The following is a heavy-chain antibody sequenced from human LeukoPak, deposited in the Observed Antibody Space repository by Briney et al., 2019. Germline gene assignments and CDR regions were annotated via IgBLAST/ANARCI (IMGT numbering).Heavy chain of an antibody. CDR2: IRSKAYGGTT. CDR1: GFTFGDYA. V-gene: IGHV3-49*04. CDR3: TRDQGRYFDWPIRH. Sequence: PGGSLRLSCTASGFTFGDYAMSWVRQAPGKGLEWVGFIRSKAYGGTTEYAASVKGRFTISRDDSKSIAYLQMNSLKTEDTAVYYCTRDQGRYFDWPIRHWGQGTLVTVSS. D-gene: IGHD3-9*01. J-gene: IGHJ4*02.